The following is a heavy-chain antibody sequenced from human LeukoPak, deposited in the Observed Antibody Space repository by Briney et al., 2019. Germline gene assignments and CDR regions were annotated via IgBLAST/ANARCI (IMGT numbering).Heavy chain of an antibody. D-gene: IGHD5-12*01. J-gene: IGHJ4*02. CDR3: VRDGGVSGYDLLDY. V-gene: IGHV3-7*01. CDR1: GFTFSDYW. CDR2: INQDGSKE. Sequence: GGSLRLSCAASGFTFSDYWMTWVRQAPGKGLEWVANINQDGSKEYYMDSVKARFTISRDNAKNSLSLQMNSLRAEDTAVYYCVRDGGVSGYDLLDYWGQGTLVTVSS.